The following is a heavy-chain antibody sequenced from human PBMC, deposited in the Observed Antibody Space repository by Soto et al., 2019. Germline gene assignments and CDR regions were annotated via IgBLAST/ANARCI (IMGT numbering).Heavy chain of an antibody. J-gene: IGHJ4*02. CDR2: ISYDGSNK. CDR3: AKDLAAVAGTGVDY. Sequence: GGSLRLSCAASGFTFSSYGMHWVRQAPGKGLEWVAVISYDGSNKYYADSVKGRFTISRDNSKNTLYLQMNSLRAEDTAVYYCAKDLAAVAGTGVDYWGQGTLVTVSS. D-gene: IGHD6-19*01. V-gene: IGHV3-30*18. CDR1: GFTFSSYG.